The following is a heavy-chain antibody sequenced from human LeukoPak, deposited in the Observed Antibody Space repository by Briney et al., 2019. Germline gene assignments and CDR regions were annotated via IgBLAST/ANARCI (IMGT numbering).Heavy chain of an antibody. D-gene: IGHD4-17*01. CDR1: GFTFDDYG. CDR2: INWNGGST. V-gene: IGHV3-20*04. J-gene: IGHJ4*02. CDR3: ARVVYGDYRFDY. Sequence: GGSPRLSCAASGFTFDDYGMSWVRQAPGKGLEWVSGINWNGGSTGYADSVKGRFTISRDNAKNSLYLQMNSLRAEDTALYYCARVVYGDYRFDYWGQGTLVTVSS.